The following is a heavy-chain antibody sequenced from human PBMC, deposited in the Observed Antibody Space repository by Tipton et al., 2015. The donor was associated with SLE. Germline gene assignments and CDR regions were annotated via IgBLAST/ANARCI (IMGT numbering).Heavy chain of an antibody. Sequence: TLSLTCAVYGGSFSGYYWSWIRQPPGKGLEWIGEINHSGSTNYNPSLKSRVTISVDTSKNQFSLKLRSVTAADTAVYYCAREPRSGYHDYWGQGTLVIVSS. J-gene: IGHJ4*02. CDR2: INHSGST. CDR3: AREPRSGYHDY. CDR1: GGSFSGYY. V-gene: IGHV4-34*01. D-gene: IGHD3-3*01.